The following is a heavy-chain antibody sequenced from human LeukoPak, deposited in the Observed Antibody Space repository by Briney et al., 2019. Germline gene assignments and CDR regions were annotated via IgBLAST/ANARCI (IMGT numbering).Heavy chain of an antibody. Sequence: ASVKVSCKASGYTFTSYYMHWVRQAPRQGLEWMGIINPSGGSTSCAQKFQGIVTMTRGTSTSTVYMELSSLRSEDTAVYYCARGRWYYGSGSYYKLWGQGTLVTVSS. CDR3: ARGRWYYGSGSYYKL. CDR2: INPSGGST. D-gene: IGHD3-10*01. J-gene: IGHJ4*02. V-gene: IGHV1-46*01. CDR1: GYTFTSYY.